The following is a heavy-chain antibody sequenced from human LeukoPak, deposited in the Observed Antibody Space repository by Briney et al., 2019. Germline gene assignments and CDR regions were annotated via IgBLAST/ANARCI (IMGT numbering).Heavy chain of an antibody. CDR1: GYSFTSYW. CDR3: ARHLYTSSGNGDNWFDP. D-gene: IGHD6-13*01. CDR2: IYPGDSDT. Sequence: GESLKISCKGSGYSFTSYWTGWVRQMPGKGLEWMGIIYPGDSDTRYSPSFQGQVTISADKSISTAYLQWSSLKASDTAMYYCARHLYTSSGNGDNWFDPWGQGTLVTVSS. V-gene: IGHV5-51*01. J-gene: IGHJ5*02.